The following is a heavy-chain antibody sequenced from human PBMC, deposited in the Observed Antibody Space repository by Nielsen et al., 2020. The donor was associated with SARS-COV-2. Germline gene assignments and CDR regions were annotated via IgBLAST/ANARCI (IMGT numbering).Heavy chain of an antibody. J-gene: IGHJ4*02. V-gene: IGHV3-74*01. D-gene: IGHD1-26*01. CDR2: INTDGTIT. CDR3: AKTYSGSYRDYFDY. Sequence: GESLKISCAASGFTFSTYWMHWVRQAPGKGLVWVSRINTDGTITPYADSVKGRFTISRDNSKNTLYLQMNSLRAEDTAVYYCAKTYSGSYRDYFDYWGQGTLVTLSS. CDR1: GFTFSTYW.